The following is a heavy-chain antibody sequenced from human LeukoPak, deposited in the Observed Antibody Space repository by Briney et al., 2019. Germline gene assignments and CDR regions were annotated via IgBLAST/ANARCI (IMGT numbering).Heavy chain of an antibody. J-gene: IGHJ4*02. CDR1: GGSFSTST. V-gene: IGHV1-69*06. CDR2: IIPLFGAA. D-gene: IGHD6-6*01. Sequence: SVKVSCKASGGSFSTSTISWVRQAPGQGLEWMGGIIPLFGAANYAQKFKGRVTITADKSTSTAYMELSTLRSEDTAVYYCARHSSSRHFDYWGQGTLVTVSS. CDR3: ARHSSSRHFDY.